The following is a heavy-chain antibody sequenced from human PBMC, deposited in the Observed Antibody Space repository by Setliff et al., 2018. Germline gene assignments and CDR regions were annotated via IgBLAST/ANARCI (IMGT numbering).Heavy chain of an antibody. CDR2: INPSGGST. V-gene: IGHV1-46*01. J-gene: IGHJ6*02. CDR1: GYTFTSYY. D-gene: IGHD3-9*01. Sequence: ASVKVSCKASGYTFTSYYMHWVRQAPGQGLEWMGIINPSGGSTSYAQKFQGRVTMTRDTSASTVYMELSSLRAEDRAVFYWGREGGGGYYDILTGRPIYYYGMDVWGQGTTVTVSS. CDR3: GREGGGGYYDILTGRPIYYYGMDV.